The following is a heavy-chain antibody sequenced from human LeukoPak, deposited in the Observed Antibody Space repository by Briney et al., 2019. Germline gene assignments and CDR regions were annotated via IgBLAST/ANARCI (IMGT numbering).Heavy chain of an antibody. D-gene: IGHD1-26*01. CDR3: ARDSSPSLVGATVFDY. CDR2: INAGNGNT. V-gene: IGHV1-3*01. Sequence: ASVKVSCKASGYTFTSYAMHWVRQAPGQRLEWMGWINAGNGNTKYSQKFQGRVTITRDTSTSTAYMELRSLRSDDTAVYYCARDSSPSLVGATVFDYWGQGTLVTVSS. J-gene: IGHJ4*02. CDR1: GYTFTSYA.